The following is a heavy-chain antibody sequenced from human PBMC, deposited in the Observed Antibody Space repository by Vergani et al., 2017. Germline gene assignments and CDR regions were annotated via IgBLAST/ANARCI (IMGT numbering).Heavy chain of an antibody. CDR1: DSSIMTNPY. D-gene: IGHD3-10*01. Sequence: QVQLQESGPGLVKPSETLTLTCDVSDSSIMTNPYWGWFRQSPGKGLEWIGCIHHSGDTHYNSSLKSRVSISIVSSSKFSLSLTSVTAADTAIYCCARHRGSWGLFPSSCFYGMDVWGHGTTVTVSS. J-gene: IGHJ6*02. V-gene: IGHV4-38-2*01. CDR2: IHHSGDT. CDR3: ARHRGSWGLFPSSCFYGMDV.